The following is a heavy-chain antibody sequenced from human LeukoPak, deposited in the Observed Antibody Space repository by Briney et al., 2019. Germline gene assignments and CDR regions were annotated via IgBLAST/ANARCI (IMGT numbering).Heavy chain of an antibody. CDR1: GYTFTSYA. D-gene: IGHD3-9*01. Sequence: ASVKVSCKASGYTFTSYAMHWVRQAPGQRLEWMGWINAGNGNTKYSQKFQGRVTITRDTSASTAYMELSSLRSEDTAVYYCARDKGGLTGAFDIWGQGTMVTVSS. V-gene: IGHV1-3*01. J-gene: IGHJ3*02. CDR2: INAGNGNT. CDR3: ARDKGGLTGAFDI.